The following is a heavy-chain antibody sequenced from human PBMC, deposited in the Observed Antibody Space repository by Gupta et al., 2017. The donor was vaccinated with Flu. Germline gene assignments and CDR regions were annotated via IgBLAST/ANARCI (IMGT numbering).Heavy chain of an antibody. CDR3: TTDLSGGYAFDL. CDR2: IKSEADGGTT. V-gene: IGHV3-15*02. D-gene: IGHD2-15*01. CDR1: GFTFIDAY. J-gene: IGHJ3*01. Sequence: EVQLVESGGALVEPGGSLRLSCAASGFTFIDAYMNWVRQAPGKGLEWVGRIKSEADGGTTHSAAPVKGIFNISRDDSENTLYLQMNSLKTEDTAVYYCTTDLSGGYAFDLWGLGTLVTVSP.